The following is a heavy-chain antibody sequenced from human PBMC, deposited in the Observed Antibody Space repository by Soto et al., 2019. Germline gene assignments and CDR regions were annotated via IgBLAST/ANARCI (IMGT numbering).Heavy chain of an antibody. V-gene: IGHV1-69*13. CDR3: AKDRNYDSSGLDY. Sequence: SVKVSCKASGGTFSRNAINWVRQAPGQGLEWMGGIIPVFGKANYAEKFQGRVTITADESTNTGYMELRSLRAEDTALYYCAKDRNYDSSGLDYWGQGTLVTVSS. J-gene: IGHJ4*02. CDR1: GGTFSRNA. D-gene: IGHD3-22*01. CDR2: IIPVFGKA.